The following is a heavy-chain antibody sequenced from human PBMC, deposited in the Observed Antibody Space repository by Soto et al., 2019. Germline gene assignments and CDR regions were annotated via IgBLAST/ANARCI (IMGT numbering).Heavy chain of an antibody. V-gene: IGHV3-30*03. Sequence: GSLRLSCAASGFTFSSYGMHWVRQAPGKGLEWVAVVSYYGSNKYYADSVKGRFTISRDNSKNTLYLQMNTLRAEDTAVYYCAPPSVVVVAASGDDDAFDIWGQGTMVTVSS. CDR1: GFTFSSYG. CDR3: APPSVVVVAASGDDDAFDI. D-gene: IGHD2-15*01. CDR2: VSYYGSNK. J-gene: IGHJ3*02.